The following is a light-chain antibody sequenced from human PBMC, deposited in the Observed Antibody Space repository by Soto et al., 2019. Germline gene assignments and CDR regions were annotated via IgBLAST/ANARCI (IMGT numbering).Light chain of an antibody. V-gene: IGKV3-11*01. CDR1: QSVGTY. CDR2: DAS. J-gene: IGKJ5*01. CDR3: QQAASFPIT. Sequence: EVVLAHSPVTLSLSPGERAPLPCMASQSVGTYLAWYQQKPGQPPRLLIYDASTRATGVPARFGGSGSGTEFTLTINSLQPEDFATYYCQQAASFPITFGQGTRLEIK.